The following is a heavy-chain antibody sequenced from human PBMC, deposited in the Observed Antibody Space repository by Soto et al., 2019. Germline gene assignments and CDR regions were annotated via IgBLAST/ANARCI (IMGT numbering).Heavy chain of an antibody. V-gene: IGHV3-21*06. CDR1: GFTFTGYT. Sequence: GGSLRLSCAASGFTFTGYTMNWVREAPGKGLEWVSSISSSSDYIYYADSMKGRVTISRDNAKNSLFLDMSSLTGEDTAVYYCARARVYATGPLDFWGQGTLVTVSS. D-gene: IGHD6-13*01. CDR2: ISSSSDYI. J-gene: IGHJ4*02. CDR3: ARARVYATGPLDF.